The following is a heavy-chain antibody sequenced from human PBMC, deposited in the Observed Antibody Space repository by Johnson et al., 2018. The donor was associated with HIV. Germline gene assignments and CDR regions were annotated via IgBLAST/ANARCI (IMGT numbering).Heavy chain of an antibody. CDR1: GFSVSNNY. J-gene: IGHJ3*02. D-gene: IGHD1-1*01. CDR2: LYRGGNT. V-gene: IGHV3-66*01. Sequence: VQLVESGGGLVQSGGSLRLSCGASGFSVSNNYMNWVRPAPGKGMEWVSVLYRGGNTYYADSVKGRFTISRDNAKNSLYLQMNSLRAEDTAVYYCARGDGYRRAFDIWGQGTMVTVSS. CDR3: ARGDGYRRAFDI.